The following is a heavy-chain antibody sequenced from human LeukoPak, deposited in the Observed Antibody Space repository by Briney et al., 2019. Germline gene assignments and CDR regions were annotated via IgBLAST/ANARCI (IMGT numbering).Heavy chain of an antibody. Sequence: PGGSLTLSSAASGFTFSSYAMHWVRQAPGKGREWVAVISYDVSNKYYTDSVNGRFNISRDNSKNTLYLQMNSLRAEDTAVYYCARDQALTYSSGWTGVNYYYYYMDVWGKGTTVTVSS. CDR1: GFTFSSYA. D-gene: IGHD6-19*01. CDR2: ISYDVSNK. J-gene: IGHJ6*03. V-gene: IGHV3-30*10. CDR3: ARDQALTYSSGWTGVNYYYYYMDV.